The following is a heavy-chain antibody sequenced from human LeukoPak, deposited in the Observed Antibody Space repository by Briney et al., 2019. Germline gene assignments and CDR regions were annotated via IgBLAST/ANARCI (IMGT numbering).Heavy chain of an antibody. Sequence: GGSLRLSCAASGFTFSSYGMHWVRQAPGKGLEWVAVISYDGSNKCYADSVKGRFTISRDNSKNTLYLQMNSLRAEDTAVYYCAKVRASSGWSDYFDYWGQGTLVTVSS. J-gene: IGHJ4*02. CDR3: AKVRASSGWSDYFDY. V-gene: IGHV3-30*18. D-gene: IGHD6-19*01. CDR1: GFTFSSYG. CDR2: ISYDGSNK.